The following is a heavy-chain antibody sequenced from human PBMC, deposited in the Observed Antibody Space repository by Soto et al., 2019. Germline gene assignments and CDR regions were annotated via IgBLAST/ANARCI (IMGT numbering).Heavy chain of an antibody. CDR3: AXGGYGSAEYYYYYGMDV. D-gene: IGHD3-10*01. V-gene: IGHV3-21*01. J-gene: IGHJ6*02. CDR1: GFTFSSYS. Sequence: PGGSLRLSCAASGFTFSSYSMNWVRQAPGKGLEWVSSISSSSSYIYYADSVKGRFTISRDNAKNSLYLQMNSLRAEDTAVYYCAXGGYGSAEYYYYYGMDVWGQGTTVTVSS. CDR2: ISSSSSYI.